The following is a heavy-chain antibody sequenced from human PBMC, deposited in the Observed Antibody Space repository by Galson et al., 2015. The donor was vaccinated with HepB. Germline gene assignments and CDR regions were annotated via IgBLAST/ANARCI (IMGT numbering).Heavy chain of an antibody. CDR3: ARGIRYEVTFDY. D-gene: IGHD4-17*01. J-gene: IGHJ4*02. Sequence: SLRLSCAASGFTVSGNYMTWVRQAPGKGLEWVSIIYTSGSTSYSDSVKGRFTISRDNSRNTLYLQMNSLRAEDTAVYYCARGIRYEVTFDYWGQGTLVTVSS. V-gene: IGHV3-53*01. CDR2: IYTSGST. CDR1: GFTVSGNY.